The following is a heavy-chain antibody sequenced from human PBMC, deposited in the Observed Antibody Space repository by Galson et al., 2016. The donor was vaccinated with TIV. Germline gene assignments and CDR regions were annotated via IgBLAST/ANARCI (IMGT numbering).Heavy chain of an antibody. J-gene: IGHJ4*02. CDR3: ARAPISIFGLATSYYFDY. CDR2: LDWDEDK. V-gene: IGHV2-70*17. Sequence: LALVKLTQTLTLTCTFSGFSLRTYGMSVGWIGQPPGKALEWLARLDWDEDKFYDSYLKTRLTISKDISRNQVVLTMTNMDPVDTATYYCARAPISIFGLATSYYFDYWGQGTLVTVSS. D-gene: IGHD3-3*01. CDR1: GFSLRTYGMS.